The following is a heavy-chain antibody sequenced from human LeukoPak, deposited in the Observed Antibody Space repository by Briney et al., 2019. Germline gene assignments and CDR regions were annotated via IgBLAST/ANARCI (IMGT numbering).Heavy chain of an antibody. CDR3: ARATSLTMFYYYYYGMDV. D-gene: IGHD3-10*02. V-gene: IGHV3-21*01. CDR1: GFTFSSHS. J-gene: IGHJ6*02. Sequence: GGSLRLSCAASGFTFSSHSMNWVRQAPGKGLEWVSSISSSSSYIYYADSVKGRFTISRDNAKNSLYLQMNSLRAEDTAVYYCARATSLTMFYYYYYGMDVWGQGTTVTVSS. CDR2: ISSSSSYI.